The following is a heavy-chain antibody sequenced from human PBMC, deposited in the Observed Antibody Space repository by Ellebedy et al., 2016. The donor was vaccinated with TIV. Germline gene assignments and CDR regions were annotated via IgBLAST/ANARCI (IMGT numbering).Heavy chain of an antibody. J-gene: IGHJ6*02. V-gene: IGHV5-51*01. CDR2: IYPGDSDT. Sequence: GESLKISCEGSGYSFTNYWIAWVRQMPGKGPEWMGIIYPGDSDTRYGPSFQGQVTISADKSISTAYLQWSGLKASDTAIYYCARRGTMFRRNYYGMDVWGQGTMVIVSS. D-gene: IGHD3-10*02. CDR1: GYSFTNYW. CDR3: ARRGTMFRRNYYGMDV.